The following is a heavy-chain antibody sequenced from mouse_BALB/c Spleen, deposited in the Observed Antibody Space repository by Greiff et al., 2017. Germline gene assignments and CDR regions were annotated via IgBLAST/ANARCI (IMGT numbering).Heavy chain of an antibody. Sequence: QVQLQQSGAELVRPGTSVKISCKASGYTFTNYWLGWVKQRPGHGLEWIGDIYPGGGYTNYNEKFKGKATLTADTSSSTAYMQLSSLTSEDSAVYFCARLGSPYAMDYWGQGTSVTVSS. J-gene: IGHJ4*01. CDR3: ARLGSPYAMDY. V-gene: IGHV1-63*02. CDR2: IYPGGGYT. CDR1: GYTFTNYW.